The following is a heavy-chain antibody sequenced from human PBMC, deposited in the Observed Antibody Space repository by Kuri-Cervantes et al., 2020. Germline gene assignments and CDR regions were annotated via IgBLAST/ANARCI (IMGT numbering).Heavy chain of an antibody. J-gene: IGHJ6*03. V-gene: IGHV3-21*01. CDR1: GFTFDDYD. CDR2: ISSSSSYI. CDR3: ARRSYYYYYMDV. Sequence: GESLKISCAASGFTFDDYDMHWVRQAPGMGLEWVSSISSSSSYIYYADSVKGRFTISRDNAKNSLYLQMNSLRAEDTAVYYCARRSYYYYYMDVWGKGTTVTVSS.